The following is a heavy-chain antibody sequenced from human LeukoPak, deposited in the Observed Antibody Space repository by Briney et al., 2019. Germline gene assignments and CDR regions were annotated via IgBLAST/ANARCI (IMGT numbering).Heavy chain of an antibody. CDR3: ARGEVLLWFGELLGLFDP. D-gene: IGHD3-10*01. J-gene: IGHJ5*02. V-gene: IGHV1-2*02. CDR1: GYTFTGYY. CDR2: INPNSGGT. Sequence: ASVTVSCKASGYTFTGYYMHWVRQAPGQGLEWMGWINPNSGGTNYAQKFQGRVTMTRDTSISTAYMELSRLRSDDTAVYYCARGEVLLWFGELLGLFDPWGQGTLVTVSS.